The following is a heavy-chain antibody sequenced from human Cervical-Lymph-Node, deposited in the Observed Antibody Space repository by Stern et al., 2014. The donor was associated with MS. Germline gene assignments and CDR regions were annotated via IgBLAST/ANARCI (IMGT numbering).Heavy chain of an antibody. D-gene: IGHD1-26*01. CDR3: ARQPRGSYSPFDI. J-gene: IGHJ3*02. Sequence: QVQLQESGPGLVKPSETLSLTCTVSGGSISSSSFYWGWVRQPPGKGLEWIGSIYYAGSTYYSPSLRSRVTISVDPSKNQFSLQVTSVTAADTSLYYCARQPRGSYSPFDIGGQGTVVTVSS. V-gene: IGHV4-39*01. CDR1: GGSISSSSFY. CDR2: IYYAGST.